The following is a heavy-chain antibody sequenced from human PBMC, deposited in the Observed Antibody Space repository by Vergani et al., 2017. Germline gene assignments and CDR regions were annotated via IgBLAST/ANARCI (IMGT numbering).Heavy chain of an antibody. CDR3: VKDRGASIGFDD. CDR2: ISARYPST. CDR1: GFTFSDYY. J-gene: IGHJ4*02. Sequence: QVQLVESGGGLVKPGGSLRLSCAASGFTFSDYYMSWIRQAPGKGLEWVSAISARYPSTYYADSVKGRFTISRDNSKNMLYLQMDSLRPEDTAMFYCVKDRGASIGFDDWGQGTQVTVSS. D-gene: IGHD2-2*01. V-gene: IGHV3-11*04.